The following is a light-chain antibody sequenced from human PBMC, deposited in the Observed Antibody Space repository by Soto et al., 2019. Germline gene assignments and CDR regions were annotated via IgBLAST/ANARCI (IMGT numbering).Light chain of an antibody. Sequence: EIQMTQSPSSLSASVGDRVTITCRASQGISSYLAWYQQKLGKVPKLLISAASTLQSGVPSRFSGSGSGTDFTLTISSLHPEDVATYYCQKYSSVITFGQGTRLEIK. CDR2: AAS. CDR1: QGISSY. CDR3: QKYSSVIT. V-gene: IGKV1-27*01. J-gene: IGKJ5*01.